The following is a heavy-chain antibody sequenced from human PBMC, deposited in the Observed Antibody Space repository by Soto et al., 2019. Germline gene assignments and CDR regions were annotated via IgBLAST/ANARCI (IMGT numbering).Heavy chain of an antibody. CDR3: ARPPYPGCINAVCYLLDY. J-gene: IGHJ4*02. D-gene: IGHD2-8*01. CDR2: INPSGGST. Sequence: QVQLVQSGAEVKKPGASVKISCKASGYTFTSYYMHWVRQAPGQGLEWMGIINPSGGSTNYAQKLQGRVAMTRVTSTSTVYMELNSLRSEDTAVYYCARPPYPGCINAVCYLLDYWGQGTVVTVSS. CDR1: GYTFTSYY. V-gene: IGHV1-46*01.